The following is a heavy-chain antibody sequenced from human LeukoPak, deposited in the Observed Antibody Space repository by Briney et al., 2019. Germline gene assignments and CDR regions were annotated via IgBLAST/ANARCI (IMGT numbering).Heavy chain of an antibody. Sequence: PSGTLSLTCTISGGSISNYFWTWIRQPPGKGLEWIGYIYYSGNSNYNPSLKSRVTISVDTSKNQFSLKLSSVTAADTAVYYCARDNRDYYDSSGYYYGDAFDIWGQGTMVTVSS. CDR3: ARDNRDYYDSSGYYYGDAFDI. V-gene: IGHV4-59*12. J-gene: IGHJ3*02. D-gene: IGHD3-22*01. CDR1: GGSISNYF. CDR2: IYYSGNS.